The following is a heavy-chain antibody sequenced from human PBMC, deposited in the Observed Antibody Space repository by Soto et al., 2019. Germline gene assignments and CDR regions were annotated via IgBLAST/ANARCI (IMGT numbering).Heavy chain of an antibody. Sequence: EVQLVQSGAEVKKPGESLKISCKGSGYSFTSYWIGWVRQMPGKGLEWMGIIYPGDSDTRYSPSFQGQVTISADKSISTAYLQWNSLKPSDTAMYYCARLGSPGGRSIGGYYFDYWGQGSLVTVSS. D-gene: IGHD2-15*01. J-gene: IGHJ4*02. CDR2: IYPGDSDT. V-gene: IGHV5-51*01. CDR3: ARLGSPGGRSIGGYYFDY. CDR1: GYSFTSYW.